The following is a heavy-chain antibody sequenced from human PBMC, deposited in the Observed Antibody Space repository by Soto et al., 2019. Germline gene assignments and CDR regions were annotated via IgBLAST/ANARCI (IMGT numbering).Heavy chain of an antibody. D-gene: IGHD4-17*01. V-gene: IGHV3-53*04. Sequence: GGSLSLSCAASGFLVNSNYMSWVRQVPGKRLEWVSVIYSGGYTHYADSVKGRFTISRHNIKNTLYLQMNSLRAEDTAVYYCARVYGDYGGFFEYWGQGTQVTVSS. CDR2: IYSGGYT. J-gene: IGHJ4*02. CDR3: ARVYGDYGGFFEY. CDR1: GFLVNSNY.